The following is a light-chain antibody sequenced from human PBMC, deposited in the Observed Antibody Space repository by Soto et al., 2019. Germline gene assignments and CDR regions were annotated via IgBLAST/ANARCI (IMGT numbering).Light chain of an antibody. CDR3: CSYAGSSYV. CDR1: SSDVGSYNL. CDR2: EGS. J-gene: IGLJ1*01. Sequence: QPALTQPASVSGSPGQSITISCTGTSSDVGSYNLVSWYQQHPGKAPKLMIYEGSKRPSGVSNRFSGSKSGNTASLTISGLQAEDEADYYCCSYAGSSYVFGTGTKVTVL. V-gene: IGLV2-23*01.